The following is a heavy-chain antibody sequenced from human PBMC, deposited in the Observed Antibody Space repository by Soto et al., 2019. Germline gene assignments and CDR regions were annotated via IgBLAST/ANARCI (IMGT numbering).Heavy chain of an antibody. D-gene: IGHD3-3*01. CDR3: AREEHYDFWSGYSKYYYGMDV. CDR2: IIPIFGTA. CDR1: GGTFSSYA. V-gene: IGHV1-69*06. J-gene: IGHJ6*02. Sequence: SVKVSCKASGGTFSSYAISWVRQAPGQGLEWMGGIIPIFGTANYAQKFQGRVTITADKSTSTAYMELSSLRSEDTAVYYCAREEHYDFWSGYSKYYYGMDVWGQGTTVTVSS.